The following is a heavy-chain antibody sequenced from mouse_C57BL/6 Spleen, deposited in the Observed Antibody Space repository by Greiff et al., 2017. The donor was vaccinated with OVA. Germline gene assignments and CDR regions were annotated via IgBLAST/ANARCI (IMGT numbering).Heavy chain of an antibody. CDR3: ARSFYDGYPFFAY. D-gene: IGHD2-3*01. CDR1: GYSFTGYY. Sequence: EVKLVESGPELVKPGASVKISCKASGYSFTGYYMNWVKQSPEKSLEWIGEINPSTGGTTYNQKFKAKATLTVDKSSSTAYMQLKSLTSEDSAVYYCARSFYDGYPFFAYWGQGTLVTVSA. J-gene: IGHJ3*01. CDR2: INPSTGGT. V-gene: IGHV1-42*01.